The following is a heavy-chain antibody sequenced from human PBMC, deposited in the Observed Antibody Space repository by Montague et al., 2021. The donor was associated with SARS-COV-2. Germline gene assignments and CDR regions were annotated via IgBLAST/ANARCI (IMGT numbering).Heavy chain of an antibody. CDR2: INHSGST. CDR3: ACGEITTRGLIYYYGMDV. CDR1: GGSFSGYY. D-gene: IGHD4-11*01. J-gene: IGHJ6*02. Sequence: SETLSLTCAVYGGSFSGYYWTWIRQSPRKGLEWIGEINHSGSTNYNPSLKRRVPISVDTSKNQFSLKLSSVTAADTAVYYCACGEITTRGLIYYYGMDVWGQGTTVTVSS. V-gene: IGHV4-34*01.